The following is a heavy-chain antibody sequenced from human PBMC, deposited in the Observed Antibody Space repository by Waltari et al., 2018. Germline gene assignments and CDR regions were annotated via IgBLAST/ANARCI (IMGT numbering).Heavy chain of an antibody. CDR2: INHSGST. CDR3: ARQISAVAGPYYFDY. D-gene: IGHD6-19*01. CDR1: GGSFRGYY. Sequence: QVQLQQWGAGLLKPSETLSLTCAVYGGSFRGYYWSWIRQPPGKGLEGIGEINHSGSTNYNPSLKSRVTISVDTSKNQFSLKLSSVTAADTAVYYCARQISAVAGPYYFDYWGQGTLVTVSS. V-gene: IGHV4-34*01. J-gene: IGHJ4*02.